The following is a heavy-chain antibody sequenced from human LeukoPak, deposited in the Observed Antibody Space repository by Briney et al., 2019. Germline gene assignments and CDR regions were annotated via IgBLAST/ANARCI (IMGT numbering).Heavy chain of an antibody. Sequence: GGSLRLSCAASGFTFSSYAMHWVRQAPGKGLEWVAVISYDGSNKYYADSVKGRFTISRDNSKNTLYLQMNSLRAEDTAVYYCARSLTRVSHYSDSSGYPDWGQGTLVTVSS. CDR3: ARSLTRVSHYSDSSGYPD. CDR1: GFTFSSYA. V-gene: IGHV3-30-3*01. CDR2: ISYDGSNK. J-gene: IGHJ4*02. D-gene: IGHD3-22*01.